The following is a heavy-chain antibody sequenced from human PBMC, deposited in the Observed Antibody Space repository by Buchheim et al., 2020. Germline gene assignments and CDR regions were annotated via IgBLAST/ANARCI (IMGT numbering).Heavy chain of an antibody. CDR3: LTLYGSQM. V-gene: IGHV3-53*01. Sequence: EVQLVESGGGLIQSGGSLRLSCVASGFTVSNNHMVWVRQASGKGLECVSIISNDGRTYYADSVKGRFTISRDNSKSTVYLQMSSLRDEDTATYFCLTLYGSQMWGQGTL. J-gene: IGHJ4*02. CDR2: ISNDGRT. D-gene: IGHD2-15*01. CDR1: GFTVSNNH.